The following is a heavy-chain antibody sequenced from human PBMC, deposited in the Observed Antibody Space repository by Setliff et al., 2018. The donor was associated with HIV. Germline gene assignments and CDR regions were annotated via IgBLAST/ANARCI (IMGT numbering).Heavy chain of an antibody. CDR1: GYTFTSYY. Sequence: ASVKVSCKASGYTFTSYYIHWVRQAPGQGLEWMGRINPSGGSTSYAQKFQGRVTMTRETATGTVYMELSSLRSEDTAVYFCERTRSGGSSVYYYYYMDVWGQGTAVTVSS. CDR2: INPSGGST. D-gene: IGHD2-15*01. CDR3: ERTRSGGSSVYYYYYMDV. V-gene: IGHV1-46*01. J-gene: IGHJ6*03.